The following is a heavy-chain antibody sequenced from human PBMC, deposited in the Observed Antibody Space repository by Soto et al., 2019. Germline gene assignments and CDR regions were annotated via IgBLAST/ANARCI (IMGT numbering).Heavy chain of an antibody. CDR2: ISGSGGST. CDR1: GLTFSSYS. CDR3: AKDPSGGVVRGVITYWYFDL. Sequence: GGSLRLSCAASGLTFSSYSMNWVRQAPGKGLEWVSSISGSGGSTYYADSVKGRFTISRDNSKNTLYLQMNSLRAEDTAVYYCAKDPSGGVVRGVITYWYFDLWGRGTLVTVSS. V-gene: IGHV3-23*01. D-gene: IGHD3-10*01. J-gene: IGHJ2*01.